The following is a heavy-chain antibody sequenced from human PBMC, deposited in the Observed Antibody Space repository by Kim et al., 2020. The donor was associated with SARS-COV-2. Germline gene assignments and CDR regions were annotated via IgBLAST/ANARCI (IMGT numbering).Heavy chain of an antibody. CDR3: PLHSNYYGSCPDFSFD. V-gene: IGHV4-39*01. CDR2: IYYSVTT. Sequence: SETLSLTCTVSGGSISSSGYYWGWIRQPPGKGLEWIGSIYYSVTTYSNPSLRIRVHISVDTSDNPSSLKLSSVTAADTSFYYCPLHSNYYGSCPDFSFD. D-gene: IGHD3-10*01. J-gene: IGHJ3*02. CDR1: GGSISSSGYY.